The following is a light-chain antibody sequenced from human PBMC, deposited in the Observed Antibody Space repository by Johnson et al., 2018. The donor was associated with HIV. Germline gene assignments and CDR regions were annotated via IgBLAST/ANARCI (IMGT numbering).Light chain of an antibody. CDR1: SSNIGNND. CDR3: GIWDSLLSVGV. J-gene: IGLJ1*01. CDR2: DNN. Sequence: QSVLTQPPSVSAAPGQKVTISCSGSSSNIGNNDVSWYQQLPGTAPKLLIYDNNKRPSGIPDRFSGSKSGTSATLGITGLQTGAEADYYWGIWDSLLSVGVFGTGTKCTV. V-gene: IGLV1-51*01.